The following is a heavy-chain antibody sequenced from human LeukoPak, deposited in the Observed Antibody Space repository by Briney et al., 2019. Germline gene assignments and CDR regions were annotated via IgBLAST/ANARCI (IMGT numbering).Heavy chain of an antibody. CDR3: ARDGESLDY. CDR2: IYHSGST. D-gene: IGHD7-27*01. CDR1: GGSISSYY. Sequence: SETLSLTCTVSGGSISSYYWSWIRQPPGKGLEWIGYIYHSGSTNYNPSLKSRVTISVDTSKNQFSLKLSSVTAADTAVYYCARDGESLDYWGQGTLVTVSS. V-gene: IGHV4-59*01. J-gene: IGHJ4*02.